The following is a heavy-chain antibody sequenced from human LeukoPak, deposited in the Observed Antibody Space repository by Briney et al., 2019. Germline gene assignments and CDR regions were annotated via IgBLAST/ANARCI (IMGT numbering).Heavy chain of an antibody. CDR2: ISAYNGNT. CDR1: GYTFTSYG. J-gene: IGHJ6*03. Sequence: RASVKVSCKASGYTFTSYGISWVRQAPGQGLEWMGWISAYNGNTNYAQKLQGRATVTTKLQGRVTMTTDTSTSTGYMELRSLRSDDTAVYYCARELDESIFGVVMRGGPMDVWGKGTTVTVSS. D-gene: IGHD3-3*01. CDR3: ARELDESIFGVVMRGGPMDV. V-gene: IGHV1-18*01.